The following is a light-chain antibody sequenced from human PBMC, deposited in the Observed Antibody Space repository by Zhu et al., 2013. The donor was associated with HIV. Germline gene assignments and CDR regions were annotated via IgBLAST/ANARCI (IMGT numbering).Light chain of an antibody. J-gene: IGKJ2*03. CDR2: LGS. CDR3: MQALQTPYS. CDR1: QSLLHSNGYNY. Sequence: DIVMTQSPLSLPVTPGEPASISCRSSQSLLHSNGYNYLDWYLQKPGQSPQLLIYLGSNRASGVPDRFSGSESGTDFTLKISRVAAEDVGIFYCMQALQTPYSFGQGTKVEI. V-gene: IGKV2-28*01.